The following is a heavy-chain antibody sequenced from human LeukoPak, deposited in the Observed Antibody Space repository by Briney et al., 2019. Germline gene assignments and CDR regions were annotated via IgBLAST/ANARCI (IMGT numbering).Heavy chain of an antibody. J-gene: IGHJ3*02. D-gene: IGHD6-19*01. Sequence: GASVTVSCKTSGYSFIDYGIVWVRQAPGQGLEWMGWITAYNDNINYAQKFQGRVTLTTDTSTSTAYMELRSLRSDDTAVYYCARDRAPGVAGHDAFDIWGQGTMVTVSS. V-gene: IGHV1-18*01. CDR3: ARDRAPGVAGHDAFDI. CDR1: GYSFIDYG. CDR2: ITAYNDNI.